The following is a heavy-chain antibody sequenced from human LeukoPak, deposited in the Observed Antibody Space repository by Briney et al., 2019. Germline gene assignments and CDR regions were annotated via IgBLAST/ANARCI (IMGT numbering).Heavy chain of an antibody. Sequence: PGGSLRLSCAASGFTFSSYCMSWVRQAPGKGLEWVANIKQDGSEKYYVDSVKGRFTISRDNAKNSLYLQMNSLRAEDTAVYYCVYCSSTSCPRWAFDIWGQGTMVTVSS. D-gene: IGHD2-2*01. V-gene: IGHV3-7*01. CDR3: VYCSSTSCPRWAFDI. CDR1: GFTFSSYC. CDR2: IKQDGSEK. J-gene: IGHJ3*02.